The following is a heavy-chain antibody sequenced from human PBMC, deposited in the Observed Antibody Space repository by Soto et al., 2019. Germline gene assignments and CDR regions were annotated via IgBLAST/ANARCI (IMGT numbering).Heavy chain of an antibody. Sequence: PGGSLRLSCAASGFTFSDYYMSWIRQAPGKGLEWVSYISSSSSYTNYADSVKGRFTISRDNAKNSLYLQMNSLRAEDTAVYYCARWGNGYENDAFDIWGQGTMVTVSS. D-gene: IGHD5-12*01. CDR3: ARWGNGYENDAFDI. J-gene: IGHJ3*02. CDR2: ISSSSSYT. CDR1: GFTFSDYY. V-gene: IGHV3-11*03.